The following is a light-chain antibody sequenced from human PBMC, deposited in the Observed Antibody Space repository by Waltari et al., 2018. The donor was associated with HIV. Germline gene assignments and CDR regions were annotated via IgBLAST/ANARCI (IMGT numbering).Light chain of an antibody. V-gene: IGLV1-44*01. Sequence: QSVLTQPPSASGTPGQRVTISCSGGSSNIGANIVNWYQLLPGRAPRLLISATSRGPSGVPDRFSGSKSGTSASLAISGLQSEDEGDYYCATWDNGLNGRHVFGTGTQVTV. J-gene: IGLJ1*01. CDR1: SSNIGANI. CDR3: ATWDNGLNGRHV. CDR2: ATS.